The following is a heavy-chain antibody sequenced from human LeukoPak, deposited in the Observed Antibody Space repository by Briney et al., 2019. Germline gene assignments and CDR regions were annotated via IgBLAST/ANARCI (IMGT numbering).Heavy chain of an antibody. J-gene: IGHJ4*02. D-gene: IGHD3-10*01. V-gene: IGHV3-74*01. CDR1: GFTFSSYW. CDR2: INSDGSST. Sequence: PGGSLRLSCAASGFTFSSYWMHWVRQAPGKGLVWVSRINSDGSSTSYADSVKGRFTISRDNAKNTLYLQMNSLRAEDTAVYYCARGPSFMVRGVISFDYWGQGTLVTVSS. CDR3: ARGPSFMVRGVISFDY.